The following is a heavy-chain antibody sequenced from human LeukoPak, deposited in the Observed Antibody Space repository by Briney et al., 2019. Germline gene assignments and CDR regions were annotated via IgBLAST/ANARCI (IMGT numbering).Heavy chain of an antibody. Sequence: SETLSLTCTVSGGSISSYYWSWIRQPPGKGLEWIGYIYYSGSTNYNPSLKSRVTISVDTSKNQFSLKLSSVTAADTAVYYRARDESGSLDYSGQGTLVTVSS. V-gene: IGHV4-59*01. CDR3: ARDESGSLDY. J-gene: IGHJ4*02. CDR2: IYYSGST. CDR1: GGSISSYY. D-gene: IGHD5-12*01.